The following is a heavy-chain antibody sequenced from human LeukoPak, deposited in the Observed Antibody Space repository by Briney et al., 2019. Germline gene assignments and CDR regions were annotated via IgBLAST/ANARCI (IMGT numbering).Heavy chain of an antibody. Sequence: SETLSLTCAVYGGSFSGYYWSWIRQPPGKGLEWIGEINHSGSTNYNPSLKSRVTISVDTSKNQFSLKLSSVTAADTAVYYCARVARFVYWGQGTLVTVSS. CDR3: ARVARFVY. CDR2: INHSGST. D-gene: IGHD6-6*01. CDR1: GGSFSGYY. V-gene: IGHV4-34*01. J-gene: IGHJ4*02.